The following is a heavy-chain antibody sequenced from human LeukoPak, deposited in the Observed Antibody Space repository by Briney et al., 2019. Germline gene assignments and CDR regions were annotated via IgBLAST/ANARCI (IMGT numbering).Heavy chain of an antibody. V-gene: IGHV3-7*03. J-gene: IGHJ4*02. CDR3: ARSRGTVVGSTFDC. CDR1: GFTFSSYW. Sequence: PGGSLRLSCAASGFTFSSYWMSWVRQAPGKGLEWVANIKQDESEKYYVDSVKGRFTISRDNAKNSLYLQLNSLRAEDTAVYYCARSRGTVVGSTFDCWGQGTLVTVSS. CDR2: IKQDESEK. D-gene: IGHD1-26*01.